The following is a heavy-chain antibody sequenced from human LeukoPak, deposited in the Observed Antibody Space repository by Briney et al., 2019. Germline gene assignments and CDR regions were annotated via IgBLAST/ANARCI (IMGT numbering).Heavy chain of an antibody. CDR3: AKNPSQGLWFGELPTNPMFFDY. D-gene: IGHD3-10*01. J-gene: IGHJ4*02. CDR1: GFTFSSYA. V-gene: IGHV3-23*01. Sequence: PGGSLRLSCAASGFTFSSYAMSWVRQAPGKGLEWVSAISGSGGSTYYADSVKGRFTISRDNSKNTLYLQMNSLRAEDTAVYYCAKNPSQGLWFGELPTNPMFFDYWGQGTLVTVSS. CDR2: ISGSGGST.